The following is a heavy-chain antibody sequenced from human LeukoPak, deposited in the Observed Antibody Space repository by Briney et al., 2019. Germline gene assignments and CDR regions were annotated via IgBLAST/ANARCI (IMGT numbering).Heavy chain of an antibody. V-gene: IGHV1-18*01. CDR1: GYTFTSYG. CDR2: ISAYNGNT. D-gene: IGHD3-22*01. CDR3: ARDIAGGITMIVVVKDYYYMDV. J-gene: IGHJ6*03. Sequence: ASVKVSCKASGYTFTSYGISWVRQAPGQGLEWMGWISAYNGNTNYAQKLQGRVTMTTDTSTSTAYMELRSLRSDDTAVYYCARDIAGGITMIVVVKDYYYMDVWGKGTTVTVSS.